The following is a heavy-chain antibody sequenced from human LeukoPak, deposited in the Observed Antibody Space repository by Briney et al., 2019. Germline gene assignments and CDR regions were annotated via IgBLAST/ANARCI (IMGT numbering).Heavy chain of an antibody. Sequence: GGSLRLSCVASGFTFSSYAMSWVRQAPGKGLEWVSAISGSGGSTYYADSVKGRFTISRDNSKNTLYLQMNSLRAEDTAVYYCAKVNLRYYYDSSGKNNWFDPWGQGTLVTVSS. CDR1: GFTFSSYA. D-gene: IGHD3-22*01. J-gene: IGHJ5*02. CDR3: AKVNLRYYYDSSGKNNWFDP. CDR2: ISGSGGST. V-gene: IGHV3-23*01.